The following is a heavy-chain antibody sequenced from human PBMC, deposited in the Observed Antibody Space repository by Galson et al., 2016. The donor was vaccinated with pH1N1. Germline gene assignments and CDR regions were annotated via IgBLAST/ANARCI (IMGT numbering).Heavy chain of an antibody. Sequence: SLRLSCAGSGFSFNDYAMHWVRQPPGKGLEWITGTSWSTGMKGYADSVKGRFTISRDNARNSLYLEMNSLRPEDTAFYYCAKDLGPLGSGSLAHWGQGILVTVSS. CDR1: GFSFNDYA. CDR3: AKDLGPLGSGSLAH. CDR2: TSWSTGMK. J-gene: IGHJ5*02. D-gene: IGHD3-10*01. V-gene: IGHV3-9*01.